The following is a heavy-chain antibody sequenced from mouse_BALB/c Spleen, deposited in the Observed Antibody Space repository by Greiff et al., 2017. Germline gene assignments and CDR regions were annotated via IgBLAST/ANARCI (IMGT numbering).Heavy chain of an antibody. CDR2: IDPANGNT. V-gene: IGHV14-3*02. CDR3: NAAYRYPAMDY. J-gene: IGHJ4*01. D-gene: IGHD2-14*01. CDR1: GFNIKDTY. Sequence: VQLQQSGAELVKPGASVKLSCTASGFNIKDTYMHWVKQRPEQGLEWIGRIDPANGNTKYDPKFQGKATITADTSSNTAYLQLSSLTSEDTAVYYCNAAYRYPAMDYWGQGTSVTVSS.